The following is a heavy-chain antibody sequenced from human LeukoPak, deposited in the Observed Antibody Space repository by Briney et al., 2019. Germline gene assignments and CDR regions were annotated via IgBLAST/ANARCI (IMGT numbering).Heavy chain of an antibody. V-gene: IGHV3-23*01. CDR1: GFTFSSYA. Sequence: GGSLRLSCAASGFTFSSYAMSWVRQAPGKGLEWVSAISGSGGSTYYADSVKGRFTISRDNAKNSLYLQMNSLRAEDTAVYYCAREGGDYYDSSGYSPHAFDIWGQGTMVTVSS. J-gene: IGHJ3*02. D-gene: IGHD3-22*01. CDR2: ISGSGGST. CDR3: AREGGDYYDSSGYSPHAFDI.